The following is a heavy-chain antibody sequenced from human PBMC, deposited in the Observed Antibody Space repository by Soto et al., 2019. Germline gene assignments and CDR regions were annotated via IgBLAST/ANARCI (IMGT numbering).Heavy chain of an antibody. J-gene: IGHJ6*02. V-gene: IGHV1-2*02. CDR1: GYTFTGYY. CDR2: INPNSGGT. CDR3: AKKLYYYYGMDV. Sequence: ASVKVSCKASGYTFTGYYMHWVRQAPGQGLEWMGWINPNSGGTNYAQKFQGRVTMTRDTSISTAYMELSGLRSDDTAVYYCAKKLYYYYGMDVWGQGTTVTVSS.